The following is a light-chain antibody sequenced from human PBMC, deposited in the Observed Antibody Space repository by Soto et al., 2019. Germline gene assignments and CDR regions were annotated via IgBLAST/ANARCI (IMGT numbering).Light chain of an antibody. CDR2: RAS. Sequence: DIQMTQSPSTLSASVGDRVTITCRASRSIGNWLVWFQQKPGKAPKVLIYRASTVATGVPSRFSGSGSGTEFTLTITGLQPDDFATYYCHRHNTYPLTFGGGTKVDIK. V-gene: IGKV1-5*03. J-gene: IGKJ4*02. CDR1: RSIGNW. CDR3: HRHNTYPLT.